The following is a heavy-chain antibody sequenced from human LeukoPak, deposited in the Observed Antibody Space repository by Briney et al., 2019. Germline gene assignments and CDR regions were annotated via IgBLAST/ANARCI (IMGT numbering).Heavy chain of an antibody. J-gene: IGHJ2*01. Sequence: SETLSLTCTVSGGSISSSSYYWGWIRQPPGKGLEWIGSIYYSGSTYYNPSLKSRFTISVDTSKNQFSLKLSSVTAADTAVYYCARYAIVVVPAAFWYFDLWGRGTLVTVSS. CDR1: GGSISSSSYY. V-gene: IGHV4-39*01. D-gene: IGHD2-2*01. CDR3: ARYAIVVVPAAFWYFDL. CDR2: IYYSGST.